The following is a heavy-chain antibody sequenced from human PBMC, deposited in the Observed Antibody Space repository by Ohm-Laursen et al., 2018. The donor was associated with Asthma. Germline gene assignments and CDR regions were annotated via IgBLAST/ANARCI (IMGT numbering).Heavy chain of an antibody. D-gene: IGHD6-6*01. V-gene: IGHV3-30*03. Sequence: SLRLSCAASGFTFSSYSMTWVRQAPGKGLEWVAVGGSYYDGGLKYYADSVNGRFTVSRDDSKNTLYLQMNSLRAEDTAVYYCARGEYSSSSELDYWGQGSLVTVSS. CDR1: GFTFSSYS. CDR3: ARGEYSSSSELDY. J-gene: IGHJ4*02. CDR2: GGSYYDGGLK.